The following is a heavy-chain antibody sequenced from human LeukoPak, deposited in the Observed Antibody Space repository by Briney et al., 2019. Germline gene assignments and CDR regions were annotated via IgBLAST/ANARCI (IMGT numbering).Heavy chain of an antibody. D-gene: IGHD6-13*01. Sequence: PSETLSLTCTVSGGSISSSSYYWGWIRQPPGKGLEWIGSLYYSGNTYYNPSLKSRVTISVDTSKNQFSLKLSSVTAADTAVYYCASGSIAAARGNYWGQGTLVTVSS. J-gene: IGHJ4*02. CDR3: ASGSIAAARGNY. CDR2: LYYSGNT. CDR1: GGSISSSSYY. V-gene: IGHV4-39*07.